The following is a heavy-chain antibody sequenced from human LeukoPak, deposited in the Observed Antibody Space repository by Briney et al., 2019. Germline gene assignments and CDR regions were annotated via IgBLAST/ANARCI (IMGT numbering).Heavy chain of an antibody. Sequence: SETLSLTCTVSGGSISSYDWRWVRQPPGKGRGWVGFFYYSGSTNYNRSLRGGVTISVDTSKTQSSPKLSSVTAADTAVYSCARGYYSSWYVNWFDPWGQGTLVTVSS. CDR3: ARGYYSSWYVNWFDP. CDR2: FYYSGST. CDR1: GGSISSYD. J-gene: IGHJ5*02. V-gene: IGHV4-59*08. D-gene: IGHD6-13*01.